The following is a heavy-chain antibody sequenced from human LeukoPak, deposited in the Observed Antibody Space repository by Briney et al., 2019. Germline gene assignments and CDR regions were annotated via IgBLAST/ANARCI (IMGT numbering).Heavy chain of an antibody. Sequence: GESLKISCKGSGYSFTSYWIGWVRQMPGKGLEWMGIIYPGDSDTRYSPSFQGQVTISADKSISTAYLQWSSLKVSDTAMYYCARLASSGSGWHLALDWGQGTLVTVFS. CDR1: GYSFTSYW. D-gene: IGHD6-19*01. J-gene: IGHJ4*02. V-gene: IGHV5-51*01. CDR3: ARLASSGSGWHLALD. CDR2: IYPGDSDT.